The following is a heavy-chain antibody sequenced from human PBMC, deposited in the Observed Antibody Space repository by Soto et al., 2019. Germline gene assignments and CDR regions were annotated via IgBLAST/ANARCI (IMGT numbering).Heavy chain of an antibody. V-gene: IGHV3-23*01. Sequence: GGTLRLSCETSCFTVGNYGRGWVRLAPGKGLYWVSGISSSSRRTYYADSVRGRFTISRDNSKNTLYLQMDTLRADDTAVYYCAKVAKYGVVIEYFDSWGQGSLVTVSS. CDR2: ISSSSRRT. CDR3: AKVAKYGVVIEYFDS. J-gene: IGHJ4*02. CDR1: CFTVGNYG. D-gene: IGHD3-3*01.